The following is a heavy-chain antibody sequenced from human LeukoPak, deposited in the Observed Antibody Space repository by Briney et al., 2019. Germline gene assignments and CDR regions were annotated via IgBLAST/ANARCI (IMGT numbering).Heavy chain of an antibody. D-gene: IGHD4-23*01. CDR3: AREAVVVTRFDY. V-gene: IGHV4-4*07. CDR1: GGSISSSY. Sequence: SETLSLTCTVSGGSISSSYWSWIRQPAGKGLEWIGRIYTSGSTNYNPSLKSRVTISVDTSNNQFSLKLSSVTAADTAVYYCAREAVVVTRFDYWGQGTLVTVSS. J-gene: IGHJ4*02. CDR2: IYTSGST.